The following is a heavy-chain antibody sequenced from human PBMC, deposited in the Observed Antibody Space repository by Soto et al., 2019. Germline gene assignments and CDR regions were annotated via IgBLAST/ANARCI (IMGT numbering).Heavy chain of an antibody. D-gene: IGHD3-3*01. CDR1: GFTFNNFA. V-gene: IGHV3-23*01. CDR3: AKGSGRVSPPWRDGFDL. J-gene: IGHJ3*01. Sequence: VQLLESGGSLVQPGGSLRLSCAASGFTFNNFAIIWVRQAPGKGLEWVSGVSGSGETTYYADPVKGRFAVSRDNSKDTVSLQMNSLSAEDKALYFCAKGSGRVSPPWRDGFDLWGHGTMVTVS. CDR2: VSGSGETT.